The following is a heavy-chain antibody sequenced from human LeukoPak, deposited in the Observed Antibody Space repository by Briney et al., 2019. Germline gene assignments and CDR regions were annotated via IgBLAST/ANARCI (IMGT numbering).Heavy chain of an antibody. CDR3: AQGPAWIQLDALRFDY. CDR1: GGSISSGGYC. CDR2: IYHSGSA. J-gene: IGHJ4*02. D-gene: IGHD5-18*01. Sequence: PSETLSLTCTVSGGSISSGGYCWSWIRQPPGKGLEWIGYIYHSGSAYYNPSLKSRVTISVDRSKNQFSLKLSSVTAADTVVYYCAQGPAWIQLDALRFDYWGQGTLVTVSS. V-gene: IGHV4-30-2*01.